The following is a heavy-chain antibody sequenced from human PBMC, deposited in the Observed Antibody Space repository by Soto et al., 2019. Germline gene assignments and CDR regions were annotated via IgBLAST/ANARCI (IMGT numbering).Heavy chain of an antibody. D-gene: IGHD1-26*01. CDR2: INAGNGNT. V-gene: IGHV1-3*05. CDR3: ASSGSYWGIDY. Sequence: QVQLVQSGAEEKKPGASVKVSCKASGYTFTSYAMHWVRQAPGQRLEWMGWINAGNGNTKYSQKFQGRVTITRDTSASTAYMELISLRSEDTAVYYCASSGSYWGIDYWGQGTLVTVSS. J-gene: IGHJ4*02. CDR1: GYTFTSYA.